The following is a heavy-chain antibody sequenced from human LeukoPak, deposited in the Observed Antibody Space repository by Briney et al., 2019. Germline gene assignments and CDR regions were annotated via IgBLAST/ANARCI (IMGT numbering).Heavy chain of an antibody. V-gene: IGHV1-2*02. CDR3: ARDSGSYPNWFDP. Sequence: ASVKVSCKASGYTFSGYYMHWVRQAPGQGLEWMGWINPKSGGTNEAQKFHDRVTMTRDTSIRTAYMEVSRLRSEDMAVYYCARDSGSYPNWFDPWGQGTLVTVSS. CDR1: GYTFSGYY. D-gene: IGHD1-26*01. CDR2: INPKSGGT. J-gene: IGHJ5*02.